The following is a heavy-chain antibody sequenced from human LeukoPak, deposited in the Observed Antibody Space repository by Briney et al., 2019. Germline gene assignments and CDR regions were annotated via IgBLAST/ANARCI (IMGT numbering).Heavy chain of an antibody. Sequence: GGSLRLSCAVSGFTFSSFAMSWVRQAPGKGLEWVSAISDSGGSTYYAGSLQGRFTISRDNSKNTLYLQMSSLRAEDSALYYCAKQLGYCSRGSCYFPYWGQGTLVTVSS. D-gene: IGHD2-15*01. CDR2: ISDSGGST. CDR1: GFTFSSFA. V-gene: IGHV3-23*01. J-gene: IGHJ4*02. CDR3: AKQLGYCSRGSCYFPY.